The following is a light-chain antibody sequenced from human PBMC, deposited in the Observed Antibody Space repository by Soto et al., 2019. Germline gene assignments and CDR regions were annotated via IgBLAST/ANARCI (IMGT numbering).Light chain of an antibody. V-gene: IGKV3-15*01. Sequence: EIVLTQSPATLSVSPGERVTLSCRASQFVSSNLAWYQQKPGQAPRLLIYDTSNRATGIPARFSGSGSETEFTLTISSLQPEDFAIYYCHQYNNWPSWTFGQGTKVDIK. CDR3: HQYNNWPSWT. CDR1: QFVSSN. J-gene: IGKJ1*01. CDR2: DTS.